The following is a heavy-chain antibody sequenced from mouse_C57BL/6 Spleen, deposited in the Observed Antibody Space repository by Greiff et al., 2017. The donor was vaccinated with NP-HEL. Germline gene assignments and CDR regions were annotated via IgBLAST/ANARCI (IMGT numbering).Heavy chain of an antibody. CDR2: ISDGGSYT. CDR3: ARDMGDYDSYAMDY. D-gene: IGHD2-4*01. CDR1: GFTFSSYA. V-gene: IGHV5-4*01. J-gene: IGHJ4*01. Sequence: DVMLVESGGGLVKPGGSLKLSCAASGFTFSSYAMSWVRQTPEKRLEWVATISDGGSYTYYPDNVKGRFTISRDNAKNNLYLQMSHLKSEDTAMYYCARDMGDYDSYAMDYWGQGTSVTVSS.